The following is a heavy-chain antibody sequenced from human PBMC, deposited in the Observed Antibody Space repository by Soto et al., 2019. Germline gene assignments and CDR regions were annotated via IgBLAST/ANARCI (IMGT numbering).Heavy chain of an antibody. CDR1: GFTFSSYW. CDR2: IKQDGSEK. CDR3: ARDVSSRLAGKNYFDD. V-gene: IGHV3-7*01. J-gene: IGHJ4*02. Sequence: WGSLRLSCAASGFTFSSYWMSWVRQAPGKGLEWVANIKQDGSEKYYVDSVKGRFTLSRDNANNSLFLQVNSLRVEDTAVYYCARDVSSRLAGKNYFDDWGQGTLVTVSS. D-gene: IGHD3-10*01.